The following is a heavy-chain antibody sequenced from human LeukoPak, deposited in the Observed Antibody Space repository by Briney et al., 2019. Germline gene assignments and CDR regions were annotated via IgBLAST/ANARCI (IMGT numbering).Heavy chain of an antibody. CDR1: GGTFSSYA. Sequence: ASVKVSCKASGGTFSSYAISWVRQAPGQGLELMGGIIPISGTANYAQKFQGRVTITADKSTSTAYMELSSLRSEDTAVYYCARATYYYDSSGPASFDWGQGTLVTVSS. V-gene: IGHV1-69*06. CDR2: IIPISGTA. D-gene: IGHD3-22*01. CDR3: ARATYYYDSSGPASFD. J-gene: IGHJ4*02.